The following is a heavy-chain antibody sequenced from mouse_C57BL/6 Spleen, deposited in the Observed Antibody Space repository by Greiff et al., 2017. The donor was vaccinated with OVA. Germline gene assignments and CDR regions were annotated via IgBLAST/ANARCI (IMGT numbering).Heavy chain of an antibody. CDR3: TREGTAQSWFAY. CDR1: GFTFSSYA. Sequence: EVKVVESGEGLVKPGGSLKLSCAASGFTFSSYAMSWVRQTPEKRLEWVAYISSGGDYIYYADTVKGRFTISRDNARNTLYLQMSSLKSEDTAMYYCTREGTAQSWFAYWGQGTLVTVSA. CDR2: ISSGGDYI. D-gene: IGHD3-2*02. J-gene: IGHJ3*01. V-gene: IGHV5-9-1*02.